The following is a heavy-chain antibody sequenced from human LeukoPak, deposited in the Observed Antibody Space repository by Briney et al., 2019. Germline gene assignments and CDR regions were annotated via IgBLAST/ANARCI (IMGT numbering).Heavy chain of an antibody. V-gene: IGHV4-31*03. CDR1: GGSISNGAYY. Sequence: SETLSLTCSVSGGSISNGAYYWTWIRQHPGKGLEWIGHIYYSGSTHYNPSLKSRVSISVDTSKNQFSLKLTSLTAADTAVYYCARGDWSGYRAFDYWGQGMLVTVSS. J-gene: IGHJ4*02. CDR3: ARGDWSGYRAFDY. D-gene: IGHD3-3*01. CDR2: IYYSGST.